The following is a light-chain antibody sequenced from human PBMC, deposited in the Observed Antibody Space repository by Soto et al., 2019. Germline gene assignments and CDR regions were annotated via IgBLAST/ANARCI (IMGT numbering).Light chain of an antibody. V-gene: IGKV1-39*01. CDR1: QTIGKY. CDR3: QQSFSIPFT. CDR2: DAS. J-gene: IGKJ3*01. Sequence: DIQMTQSPSSLSATVGDRVTITCRASQTIGKYLNWYQQQPGKVPKLLIYDASYLQSGVPSRFSASESGTDFTLNISDLRPEDFATYYCQQSFSIPFTFGPGTKVDIK.